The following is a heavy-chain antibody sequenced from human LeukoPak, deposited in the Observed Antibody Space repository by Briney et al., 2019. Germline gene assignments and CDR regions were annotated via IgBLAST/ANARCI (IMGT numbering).Heavy chain of an antibody. CDR2: IIPIFGTA. CDR1: GGTFSSYA. CDR3: ARGPALSSTSWYYFDY. J-gene: IGHJ4*02. V-gene: IGHV1-69*13. Sequence: ASVKVSCKASGGTFSSYAISWVRQAPGQGLEWMGGIIPIFGTANYAQKFQGRVTITADESTSTAYMELSSLRSEDTAVYYCARGPALSSTSWYYFDYWGQGTLVTVSS. D-gene: IGHD2-2*01.